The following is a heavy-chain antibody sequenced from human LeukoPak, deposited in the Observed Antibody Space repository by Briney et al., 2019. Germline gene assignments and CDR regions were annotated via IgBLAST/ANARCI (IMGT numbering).Heavy chain of an antibody. CDR3: ATEAPGRHYYDSSGYFDPTFDP. CDR1: GYTLTELS. V-gene: IGHV1-24*01. Sequence: ASMKVSCKVSGYTLTELSMHWVRQAPGKGLEWMGGFDPEDGETIYAQKFQGRVTMTEDTSTDTAYMELSSLRSEDTAVYYCATEAPGRHYYDSSGYFDPTFDPWGQGTLVTVSS. D-gene: IGHD3-22*01. CDR2: FDPEDGET. J-gene: IGHJ5*02.